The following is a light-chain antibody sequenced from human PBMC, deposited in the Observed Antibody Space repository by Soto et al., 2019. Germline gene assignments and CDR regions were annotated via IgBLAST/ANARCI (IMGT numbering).Light chain of an antibody. CDR2: WAS. J-gene: IGKJ1*01. V-gene: IGKV4-1*01. Sequence: DIVMTQSPDSLAVSLGERATINCKSSQSVLSSSNNKNYLAWYQHEPGQPPKLLIYWASTRESGVPDRFSGSGSGTDFTLTISSLQAEDVAVYYCQQYYSTPQTFGQGTKVEIK. CDR1: QSVLSSSNNKNY. CDR3: QQYYSTPQT.